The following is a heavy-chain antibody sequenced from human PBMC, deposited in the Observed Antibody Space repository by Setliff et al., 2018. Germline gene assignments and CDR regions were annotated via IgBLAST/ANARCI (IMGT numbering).Heavy chain of an antibody. V-gene: IGHV4-61*09. D-gene: IGHD6-6*01. Sequence: LSLTCTVSGGSISSGSYYWSWIRQPAGKGLEWIGHIYSSGSTNYNPSLKSRVTISVDRSKNQFSLKLSSVIAADTAVYYCARDLYSSSSGGFYYYYYYMDVWGKGTTVTV. CDR2: IYSSGST. CDR3: ARDLYSSSSGGFYYYYYYMDV. J-gene: IGHJ6*03. CDR1: GGSISSGSYY.